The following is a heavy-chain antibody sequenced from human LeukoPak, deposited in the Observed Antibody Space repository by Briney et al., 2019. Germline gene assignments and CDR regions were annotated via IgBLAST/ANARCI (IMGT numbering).Heavy chain of an antibody. D-gene: IGHD3-9*01. Sequence: GASLRLSCAASGFTFSNYAMSWVRQAPGKGXXXXXXXXXSGGNTYYXXSVKGRFTISRDNSKNTVFLQMNSLRAEDTAVYYCAKWGDYDVLTGYYVSDYWGQGTLVTVSS. J-gene: IGHJ4*02. V-gene: IGHV3-23*01. CDR1: GFTFSNYA. CDR3: AKWGDYDVLTGYYVSDY. CDR2: XXXSGGNT.